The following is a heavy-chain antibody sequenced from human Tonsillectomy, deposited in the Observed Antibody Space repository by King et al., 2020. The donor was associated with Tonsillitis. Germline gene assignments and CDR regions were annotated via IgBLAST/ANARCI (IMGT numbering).Heavy chain of an antibody. J-gene: IGHJ6*01. D-gene: IGHD4-23*01. CDR3: AGRDGGLDYYYY. CDR2: VSFDGSDS. Sequence: VQLVESGGGVVQPGRSLRLSCAASGFTFSSYAMHWVRQAPGKGLEWVAVVSFDGSDSDYADSVKGRFTVSSDNSKNTLYRQMNSLRPEDTAVYYCAGRDGGLDYYYY. CDR1: GFTFSSYA. V-gene: IGHV3-30-3*01.